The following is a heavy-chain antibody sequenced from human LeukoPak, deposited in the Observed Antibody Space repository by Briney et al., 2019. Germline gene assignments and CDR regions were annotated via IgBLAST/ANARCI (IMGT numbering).Heavy chain of an antibody. J-gene: IGHJ6*02. D-gene: IGHD3-3*01. Sequence: QAGGYLRLSCAASGFTSSAYWMNWVGQAPGKGREWVANIKQDGSEKYYVDSVKGRFTISRDNAKNSLYLQMNSLRAEDTAVYYCARDGVGGNDFWSGYYPWAGSGDYGMDVWGQGTTVTVSS. CDR3: ARDGVGGNDFWSGYYPWAGSGDYGMDV. V-gene: IGHV3-7*03. CDR2: IKQDGSEK. CDR1: GFTSSAYW.